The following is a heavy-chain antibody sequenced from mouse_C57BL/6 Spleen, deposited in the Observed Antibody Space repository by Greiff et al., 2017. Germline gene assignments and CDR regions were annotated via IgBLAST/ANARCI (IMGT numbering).Heavy chain of an antibody. CDR1: GYTFTDYY. CDR3: ARIGGYDGYYVDY. Sequence: VQLQQSGPELVKPGASVKISCKASGYTFTDYYMNWVKQSHGKSLEWIGDINPNNGGTSYNQKFKGKATLTVDKSSSTAYMELRSLTSEDSAVYYCARIGGYDGYYVDYWGQGTTLTVSS. V-gene: IGHV1-26*01. CDR2: INPNNGGT. J-gene: IGHJ2*01. D-gene: IGHD2-2*01.